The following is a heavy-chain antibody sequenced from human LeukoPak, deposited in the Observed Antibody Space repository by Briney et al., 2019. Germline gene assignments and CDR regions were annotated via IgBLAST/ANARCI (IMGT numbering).Heavy chain of an antibody. Sequence: SETLSLTCAVYGGSFSGYYWSWIRQPPGKGLEWIGEINHSGSTNYNPSLKSRATISVDTSKNQFSLKLSSVTAADTAVYYCARGLEGSGRPFDYWGQGTLVTVSS. CDR2: INHSGST. CDR3: ARGLEGSGRPFDY. CDR1: GGSFSGYY. J-gene: IGHJ4*02. V-gene: IGHV4-34*01. D-gene: IGHD6-19*01.